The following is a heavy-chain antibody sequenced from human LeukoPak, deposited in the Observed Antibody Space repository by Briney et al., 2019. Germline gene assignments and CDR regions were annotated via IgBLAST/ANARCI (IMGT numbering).Heavy chain of an antibody. V-gene: IGHV3-20*01. D-gene: IGHD6-13*01. CDR2: INWNGGST. Sequence: GGSLRLSCAASGFTFDDYGMSWVRHAPGKGLERVSGINWNGGSTGYADSVKGRFTISRDNAKNSLYPQMNSLRAEDTALYHCARSIAAAEPYYDYGMDVWARGTTLSVFS. CDR1: GFTFDDYG. J-gene: IGHJ6*02. CDR3: ARSIAAAEPYYDYGMDV.